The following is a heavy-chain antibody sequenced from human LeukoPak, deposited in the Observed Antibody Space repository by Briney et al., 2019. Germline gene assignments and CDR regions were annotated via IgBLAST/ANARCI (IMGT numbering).Heavy chain of an antibody. Sequence: SVKVSCKASGGTFSSYAISWVRQAPGQGLEWMGRVIPILGIANYAQKFQGRVTITADRSTSTAYMELSSLRSEDTAVYYCARSIAAAGTGDYWGQGTLVTVSS. D-gene: IGHD6-13*01. CDR3: ARSIAAAGTGDY. CDR2: VIPILGIA. V-gene: IGHV1-69*04. CDR1: GGTFSSYA. J-gene: IGHJ4*02.